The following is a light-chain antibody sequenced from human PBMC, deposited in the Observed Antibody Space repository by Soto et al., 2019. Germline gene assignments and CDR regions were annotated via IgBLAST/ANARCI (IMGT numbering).Light chain of an antibody. Sequence: QSVLTQPPSASGSPGQSVTISCTGTSSDVGRYDYVSWYQHLPGKAPKLLIHEVFRRPSGVPDRFSGSKSGNTASLTVSGLQAEDEADYYCSAFAGSNIPVVFGGGTKLTVL. V-gene: IGLV2-8*01. CDR2: EVF. CDR1: SSDVGRYDY. CDR3: SAFAGSNIPVV. J-gene: IGLJ2*01.